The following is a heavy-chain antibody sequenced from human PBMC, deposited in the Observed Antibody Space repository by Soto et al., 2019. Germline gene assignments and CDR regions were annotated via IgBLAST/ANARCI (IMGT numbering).Heavy chain of an antibody. CDR3: ARRRGSSGWKTNFDF. V-gene: IGHV3-74*01. CDR1: GFTFSSYW. D-gene: IGHD6-19*01. Sequence: EVQLVESGGGLVQPGGSLRLSCAASGFTFSSYWMHWVRQAPGKGLVWVSRIYNDGSSTSYADSVKGRFTISRDNAKNTLYLQMNSLRVEDTAVYYCARRRGSSGWKTNFDFWGQGTLVTVSS. CDR2: IYNDGSST. J-gene: IGHJ4*02.